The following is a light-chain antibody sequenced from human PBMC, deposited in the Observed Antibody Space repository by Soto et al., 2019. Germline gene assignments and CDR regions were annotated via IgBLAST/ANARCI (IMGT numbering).Light chain of an antibody. Sequence: QSVLTQPPSVSGAPGQTITMSCTGRGSNVGASYDVHWYQVLPGAGPRLLIYKNNNRPSGVPDRFSASKSGTSASLAITGLRAEDEADYYCQSYDNILSGPLFGGGTKLTVL. CDR3: QSYDNILSGPL. CDR1: GSNVGASYD. CDR2: KNN. V-gene: IGLV1-40*01. J-gene: IGLJ3*02.